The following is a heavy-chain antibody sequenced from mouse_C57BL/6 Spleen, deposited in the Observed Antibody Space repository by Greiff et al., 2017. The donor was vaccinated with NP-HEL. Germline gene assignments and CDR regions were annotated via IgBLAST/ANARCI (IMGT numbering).Heavy chain of an antibody. Sequence: QVQLQQPGTELVKPGASVKLSCKASGYTFTSYWMHWVKQRPGQGLEWIGNINPSNGGTNYNEKFKSKATLTVDKSSSTAYMQLSSLTSEDSAVYYCEREGNYYGLSRYFEVWGTGATGTVSS. V-gene: IGHV1-53*01. J-gene: IGHJ1*03. D-gene: IGHD1-2*01. CDR2: INPSNGGT. CDR1: GYTFTSYW. CDR3: EREGNYYGLSRYFEV.